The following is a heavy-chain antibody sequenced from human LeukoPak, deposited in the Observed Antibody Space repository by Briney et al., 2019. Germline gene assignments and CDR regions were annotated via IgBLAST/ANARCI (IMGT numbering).Heavy chain of an antibody. V-gene: IGHV3-21*01. CDR2: IGTSSSYI. Sequence: GGSLRLSCAASGFTFSSYSMNWVRQAPGKGLEWVSFIGTSSSYIYYADSVKGRFTISRDNAKNSLYLQMNSLRAEDTAVYYCTRDEDFYSSSSDYWGQGTLVTVSS. J-gene: IGHJ4*02. CDR3: TRDEDFYSSSSDY. CDR1: GFTFSSYS. D-gene: IGHD6-6*01.